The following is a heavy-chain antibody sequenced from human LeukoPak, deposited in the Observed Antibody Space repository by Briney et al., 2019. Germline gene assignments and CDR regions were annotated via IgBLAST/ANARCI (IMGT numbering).Heavy chain of an antibody. CDR3: ARDQVGARDFDY. J-gene: IGHJ4*02. Sequence: QAGGSLRLSCAASGFTFSSYEMNWVRQAPGKGLEWVSYISSSGSTIYYADSVKGRFTISRDNAKNSLYLQMNSLRAEDKAVYYCARDQVGARDFDYWGQGTLVTVSS. D-gene: IGHD1-26*01. CDR2: ISSSGSTI. V-gene: IGHV3-48*03. CDR1: GFTFSSYE.